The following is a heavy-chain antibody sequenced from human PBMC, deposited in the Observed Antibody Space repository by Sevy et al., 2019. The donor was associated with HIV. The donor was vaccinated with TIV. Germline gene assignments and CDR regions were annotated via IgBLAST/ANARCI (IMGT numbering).Heavy chain of an antibody. V-gene: IGHV1-24*01. D-gene: IGHD4-17*01. Sequence: ASVKVSCKVSGYTLTDLAMHWVRQAPGKGLEWMGGFDPEDDETIYAQRFQGRVTMTEDTSTDTAYMELTSLRSEDTGVCYCATDLWFYYGDFRGFWGQGTLVTVSS. J-gene: IGHJ4*02. CDR2: FDPEDDET. CDR3: ATDLWFYYGDFRGF. CDR1: GYTLTDLA.